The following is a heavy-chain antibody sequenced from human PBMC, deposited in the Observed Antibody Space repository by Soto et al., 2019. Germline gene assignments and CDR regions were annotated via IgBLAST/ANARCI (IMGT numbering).Heavy chain of an antibody. CDR3: ARVSSTPPSGDY. CDR2: VSAYTGEK. CDR1: GYTFTNYG. J-gene: IGHJ4*02. Sequence: QVQLVQSGPEVRKPWASVKLYCKASGYTFTNYGINWVRQAPGQGLEWMGWVSAYTGEKSYAQKVQDRITMTTDTSTSTAYMELRSLRSDDTAVYYCARVSSTPPSGDYWGQGTLVTVSS. D-gene: IGHD1-1*01. V-gene: IGHV1-18*01.